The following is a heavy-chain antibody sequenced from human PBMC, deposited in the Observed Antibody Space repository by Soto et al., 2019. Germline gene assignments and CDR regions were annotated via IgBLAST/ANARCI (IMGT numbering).Heavy chain of an antibody. Sequence: QVQLQESGPGLVKPSQTLSLTCTVSGGSISSGGYYWSWIRQHPGKGLEWIGYIYYSGSTYYNPSLKSRVTISVDTSKNQFSLKLSSVTAADTAVYYCARGGGPRYCSGGSCYESTLDPWGQGTLVTVSS. CDR3: ARGGGPRYCSGGSCYESTLDP. D-gene: IGHD2-15*01. CDR2: IYYSGST. V-gene: IGHV4-31*03. CDR1: GGSISSGGYY. J-gene: IGHJ5*02.